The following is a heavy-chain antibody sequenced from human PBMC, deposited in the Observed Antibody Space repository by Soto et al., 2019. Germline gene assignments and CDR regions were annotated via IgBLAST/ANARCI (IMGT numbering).Heavy chain of an antibody. CDR3: ARVERVSMMRGGWRYYFDY. CDR2: ISGNNGYT. J-gene: IGHJ4*02. V-gene: IGHV1-18*01. Sequence: QVQLVQSEAEVRLPGASVKISCKASGYNFTRYGISWVRQAPGQGLEWMGWISGNNGYTNRAQHLQDRVTLTTDTSTNTAYMELKTLTSDATAVYYCARVERVSMMRGGWRYYFDYWGQGTLVTVSS. D-gene: IGHD1-1*01. CDR1: GYNFTRYG.